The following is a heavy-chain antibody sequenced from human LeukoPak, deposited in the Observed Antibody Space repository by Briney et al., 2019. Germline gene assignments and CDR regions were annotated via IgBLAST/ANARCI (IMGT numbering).Heavy chain of an antibody. CDR2: IYSGGST. Sequence: GGSLRLSCAASGFTVSSNYMSWVRQAPGKGLESVSVIYSGGSTYYANSVKGRFTISRDNSKNTLYLQMNSLRAEDTAVYYCARTRFGELLGAFDIWGQGTMVTVSS. CDR1: GFTVSSNY. D-gene: IGHD3-10*01. V-gene: IGHV3-53*01. J-gene: IGHJ3*02. CDR3: ARTRFGELLGAFDI.